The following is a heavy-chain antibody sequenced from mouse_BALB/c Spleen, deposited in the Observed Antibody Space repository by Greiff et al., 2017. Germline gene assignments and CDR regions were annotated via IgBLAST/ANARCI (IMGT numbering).Heavy chain of an antibody. Sequence: VQLQQPGAELVKPGASVKLSCKASGYTFTSYWMHRVKQRPGQGLEWIGEINPSNGRTNYNEKFKSKATLTVDKSSSTAYMQLSSLTSEDSAVYYCAREVYYGYDGAWFAYWGQGTLVTVSA. J-gene: IGHJ3*01. CDR2: INPSNGRT. D-gene: IGHD2-2*01. CDR1: GYTFTSYW. V-gene: IGHV1S81*02. CDR3: AREVYYGYDGAWFAY.